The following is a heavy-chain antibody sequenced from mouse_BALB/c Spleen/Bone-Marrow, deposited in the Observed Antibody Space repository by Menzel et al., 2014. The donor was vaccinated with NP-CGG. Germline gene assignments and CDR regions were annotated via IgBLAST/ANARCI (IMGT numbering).Heavy chain of an antibody. Sequence: EVQGVESGGGLVQPGDSLRLSCATSGFTSSDFYMEWVRQPPGKRLEWIAASRNKAKHYTTEYSASVKGRFIVSRDTSQSILYLQMNALRAEDTAIYYCARDVGYGNYFVYWGQGTLVTVSA. CDR1: GFTSSDFY. CDR2: SRNKAKHYTT. J-gene: IGHJ3*01. D-gene: IGHD2-10*02. CDR3: ARDVGYGNYFVY. V-gene: IGHV7-1*02.